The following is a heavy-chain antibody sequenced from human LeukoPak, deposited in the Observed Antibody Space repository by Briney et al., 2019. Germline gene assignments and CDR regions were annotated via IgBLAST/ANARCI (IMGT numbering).Heavy chain of an antibody. J-gene: IGHJ4*02. CDR3: ARGPSGDYYDSSGYRY. CDR2: INHSGST. V-gene: IGHV4-34*01. D-gene: IGHD3-22*01. CDR1: GGSFSGYY. Sequence: SETLSLTCAVYGGSFSGYYWSWIRQPPGKGLEWIGEINHSGSTNYNPSLKSRVTISVDTSKNQFSLKLSSVTAADTAVYYCARGPSGDYYDSSGYRYWGQGILVTVSS.